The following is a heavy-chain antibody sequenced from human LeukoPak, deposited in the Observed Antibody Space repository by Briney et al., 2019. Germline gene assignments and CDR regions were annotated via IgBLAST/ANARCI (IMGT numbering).Heavy chain of an antibody. V-gene: IGHV1-46*01. Sequence: GASVKVSCKAPGYTFTSYYMHWVRQAPGQGLEWMGIINPSGGSTSYAQKFQGRVTMTRDTSTSTVYMELSSLRSEDTAVYYCAREACSGGSCYNFDYWGQGTLVTVSS. CDR1: GYTFTSYY. D-gene: IGHD2-15*01. J-gene: IGHJ4*02. CDR3: AREACSGGSCYNFDY. CDR2: INPSGGST.